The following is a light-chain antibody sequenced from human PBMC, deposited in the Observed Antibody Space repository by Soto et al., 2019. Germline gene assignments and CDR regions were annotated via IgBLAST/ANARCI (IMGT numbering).Light chain of an antibody. Sequence: ELVWLQSPGTLSLSPGERATLSCRASQSVSNNYLAWYQQKPGQAPRLLIYGASNRATGTPDRLSGSGSGTYFTITISRLEPEDFAVYYCQQYGSSGTFCQATKVDIK. CDR3: QQYGSSGT. CDR2: GAS. CDR1: QSVSNNY. J-gene: IGKJ1*01. V-gene: IGKV3-20*01.